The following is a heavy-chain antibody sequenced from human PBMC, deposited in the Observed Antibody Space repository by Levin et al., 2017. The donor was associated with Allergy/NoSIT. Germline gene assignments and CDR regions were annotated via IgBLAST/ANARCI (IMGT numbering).Heavy chain of an antibody. Sequence: PSQTLSLTCTVSGGSISSSSYYWGWIRQPPGKGLEWIGSIYYSGSTYYNPSLKSRVTISVDTSKNQFSLKLSSVTAADTAVYYCARGRGPPARILWYFDLWGRGTLVTVSS. J-gene: IGHJ2*01. CDR2: IYYSGST. CDR1: GGSISSSSYY. V-gene: IGHV4-39*07. D-gene: IGHD3-10*01. CDR3: ARGRGPPARILWYFDL.